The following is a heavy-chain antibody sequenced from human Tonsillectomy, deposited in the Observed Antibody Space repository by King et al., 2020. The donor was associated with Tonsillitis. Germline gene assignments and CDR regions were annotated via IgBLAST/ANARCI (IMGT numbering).Heavy chain of an antibody. V-gene: IGHV3-7*01. J-gene: IGHJ3*02. CDR3: ALLAVADTDVAFDI. CDR1: GFTFSSYW. D-gene: IGHD6-19*01. CDR2: IKQDGSEK. Sequence: QLVQSGGGLVQPGGSLRLSCAASGFTFSSYWMSWVRQAPGKGLEWVANIKQDGSEKYYVDSVKGRFTISRDNAKNSLSLQMNSLRAEDTAVYYCALLAVADTDVAFDIWGQGTMVTVSS.